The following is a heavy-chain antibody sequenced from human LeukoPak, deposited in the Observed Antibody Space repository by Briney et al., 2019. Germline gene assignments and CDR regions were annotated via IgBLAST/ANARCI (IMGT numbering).Heavy chain of an antibody. V-gene: IGHV4-59*01. D-gene: IGHD3-22*01. CDR3: ARAYYYDSSGYYDAFDI. CDR2: IYYSGGT. J-gene: IGHJ3*02. Sequence: SETLSLTCTVSGVSISSYYWSWIRQPPGKGLEWIGYIYYSGGTNYNPSLKSRVTISVDTSKNQFSLKLSSVTAADTAVYYCARAYYYDSSGYYDAFDIWGQGTMVTVSS. CDR1: GVSISSYY.